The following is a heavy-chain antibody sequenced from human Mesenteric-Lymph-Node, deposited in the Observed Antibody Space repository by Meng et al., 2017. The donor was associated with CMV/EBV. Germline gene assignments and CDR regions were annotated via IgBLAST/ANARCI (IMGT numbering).Heavy chain of an antibody. CDR3: ARETPYYYDSSGTFDY. CDR2: ISSSSSYI. CDR1: GFTFSSYS. J-gene: IGHJ4*02. V-gene: IGHV3-21*01. Sequence: GESQKISCAASGFTFSSYSMNWVRQAPGKGLEWVSSISSSSSYIYYADSVKGRFIISRDNAKNSLYLQMNSLRAEDTAVYYCARETPYYYDSSGTFDYWGQGTLVTVSS. D-gene: IGHD3-22*01.